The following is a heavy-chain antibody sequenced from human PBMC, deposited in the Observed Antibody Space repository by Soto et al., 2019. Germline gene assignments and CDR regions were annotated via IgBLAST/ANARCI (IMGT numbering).Heavy chain of an antibody. J-gene: IGHJ6*02. CDR2: INPNSGGT. D-gene: IGHD3-3*01. CDR3: ARDGDFWRSYYYYGMDV. Sequence: GASVKVSCKASGYTFTSYDINWVRQATGQGLEWMGWINPNSGGTNYAQKFQGWVTMTRDTSISTAYMELSRLRSDDTAVYYCARDGDFWRSYYYYGMDVWGQGTTVTVSS. CDR1: GYTFTSYD. V-gene: IGHV1-2*04.